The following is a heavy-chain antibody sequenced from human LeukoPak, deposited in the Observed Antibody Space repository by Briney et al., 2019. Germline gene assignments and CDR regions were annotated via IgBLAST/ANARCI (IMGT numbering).Heavy chain of an antibody. CDR3: ARAAAAVGDY. V-gene: IGHV3-7*01. J-gene: IGHJ4*02. Sequence: GGSLRLFCAASGFTFSNSWMSWVRQAPGGGLEWVANIKQDGSERYYVDSVKGRFTTSRDNAKNSLYLQMNSLRVEDTAVYYCARAAAAVGDYWGQGTLVTVSS. D-gene: IGHD6-13*01. CDR2: IKQDGSER. CDR1: GFTFSNSW.